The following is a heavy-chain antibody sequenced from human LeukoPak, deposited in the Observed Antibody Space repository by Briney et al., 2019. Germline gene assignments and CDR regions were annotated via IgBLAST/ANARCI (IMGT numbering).Heavy chain of an antibody. CDR3: ARDRDGYNSPYYFDY. CDR1: GYTFTGYY. J-gene: IGHJ4*02. V-gene: IGHV1-2*02. D-gene: IGHD5-24*01. Sequence: ASVKVSCKASGYTFTGYYMHWVRQAPGQGLEWMGWINPNSGGTNYAQKFQGRVTMTRDTSISTAYMELSRLRSDDTAVYYRARDRDGYNSPYYFDYWGQGTLVTVSS. CDR2: INPNSGGT.